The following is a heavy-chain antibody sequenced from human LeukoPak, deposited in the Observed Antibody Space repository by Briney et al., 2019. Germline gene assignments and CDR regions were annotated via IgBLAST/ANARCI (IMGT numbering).Heavy chain of an antibody. Sequence: GGSLRLSCAASGFTVGYNYMTWVRQAPGKGLEWVAAIYNSGSTYYADSVKGRFTISRDNSKNTLYLQMNSLRAEDTAVYYCAKSRSYGYYYYYYMDVWGKGTTVTVSS. CDR2: IYNSGST. J-gene: IGHJ6*03. CDR1: GFTVGYNY. V-gene: IGHV3-53*01. D-gene: IGHD5-18*01. CDR3: AKSRSYGYYYYYYMDV.